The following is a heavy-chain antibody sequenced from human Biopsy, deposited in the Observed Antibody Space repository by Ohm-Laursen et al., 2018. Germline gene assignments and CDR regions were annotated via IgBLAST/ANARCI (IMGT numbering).Heavy chain of an antibody. CDR2: IYYRGNT. V-gene: IGHV4-59*08. CDR1: GDSITTYY. CDR3: ARMDCSGGSCHYYSYGMDV. Sequence: SDTLSLTCTVSGDSITTYYWNWIRQAPGKGLEWIGNIYYRGNTNYSPSLKSRVTISLDTSKNQFSLKLNSLTAADTAVYYCARMDCSGGSCHYYSYGMDVWGQGTTVTVSS. J-gene: IGHJ6*02. D-gene: IGHD2-15*01.